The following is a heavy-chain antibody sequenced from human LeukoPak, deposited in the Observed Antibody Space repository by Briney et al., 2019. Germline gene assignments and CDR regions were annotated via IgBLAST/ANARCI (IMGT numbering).Heavy chain of an antibody. CDR3: ARDLAVAQNWFDP. D-gene: IGHD6-19*01. J-gene: IGHJ5*02. V-gene: IGHV1-2*02. Sequence: ASVKVSCKASGYTFTGHYIHWVRQAPGQGLEWMGWINPNSGGTNYAQKFQGRVTMTRDTSISTAYMELSRLRSDDTAVYYCARDLAVAQNWFDPWGQGTLVTVSS. CDR1: GYTFTGHY. CDR2: INPNSGGT.